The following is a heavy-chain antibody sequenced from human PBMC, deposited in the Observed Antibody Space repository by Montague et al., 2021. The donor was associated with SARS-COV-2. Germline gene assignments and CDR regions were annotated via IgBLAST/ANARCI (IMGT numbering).Heavy chain of an antibody. J-gene: IGHJ4*02. CDR3: ARSGGGIFDFSYFDS. CDR1: GFSISSGYY. V-gene: IGHV4-38-2*02. CDR2: RYQNGAT. D-gene: IGHD3-9*01. Sequence: SETLSLTCSVSGFSISSGYYWGWIRQTPGKGLEWIGSRYQNGATYYSPSLKRPVTILLDTSKNHFSLSLTSVTAADTAVYYCARSGGGIFDFSYFDSWGQGPLVIVSS.